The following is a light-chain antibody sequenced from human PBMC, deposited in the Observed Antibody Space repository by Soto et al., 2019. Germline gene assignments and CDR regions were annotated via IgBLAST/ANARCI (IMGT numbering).Light chain of an antibody. V-gene: IGKV1-5*03. CDR1: QSISSW. CDR3: QQYNSYWT. Sequence: DIQMTQSPSTLSASVGDRVTITCRASQSISSWLAWYQQKPGKAPKLLIYKASSLESGVPSRFSGSGSATEFTLTISSLQPDDCATYYCQQYNSYWTFGQGTKVEIK. J-gene: IGKJ1*01. CDR2: KAS.